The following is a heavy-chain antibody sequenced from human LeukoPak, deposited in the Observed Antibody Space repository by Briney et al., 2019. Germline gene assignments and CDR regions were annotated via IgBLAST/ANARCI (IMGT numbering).Heavy chain of an antibody. CDR1: GFTFSSYS. CDR2: ISSSSSYI. V-gene: IGHV3-21*01. CDR3: ARHRSGGSQDDAFDI. D-gene: IGHD2-15*01. Sequence: GGSLRLSCAASGFTFSSYSMNWVRQAPGKGLEWVSSISSSSSYIYYADSVKGRFTISRDNAKNSLFLQMNSLRAEDTAVYYCARHRSGGSQDDAFDIWGQGTLVTVSS. J-gene: IGHJ3*02.